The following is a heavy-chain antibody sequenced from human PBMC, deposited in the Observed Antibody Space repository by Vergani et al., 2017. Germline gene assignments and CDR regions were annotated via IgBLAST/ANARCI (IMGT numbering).Heavy chain of an antibody. J-gene: IGHJ6*03. Sequence: QVQLQQWGAGLLKPSETLSLTCAVYGGSFSGYYWSWIRQPPGKGLEWIGEINHSGSTNYNPSLKSRVTISVDTSKNQLSLKLSSVTAADTAVYYCARDRGYCSSTSCRYYYYYYMDVWGKGP. D-gene: IGHD2-2*01. CDR3: ARDRGYCSSTSCRYYYYYYMDV. V-gene: IGHV4-34*01. CDR1: GGSFSGYY. CDR2: INHSGST.